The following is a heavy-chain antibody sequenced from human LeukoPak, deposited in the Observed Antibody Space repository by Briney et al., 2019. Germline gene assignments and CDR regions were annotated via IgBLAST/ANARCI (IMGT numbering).Heavy chain of an antibody. D-gene: IGHD2-21*02. CDR3: ARGIYCGGDCYSRHFDY. CDR2: INHSGST. J-gene: IGHJ4*02. CDR1: GGSFSGYY. Sequence: PSETLSLTCAVYGGSFSGYYWSWIRQPPGKGLEWIGEINHSGSTNYNPSLKSRVTISVDTSKNQFSLKLSFVTAADTAVYYCARGIYCGGDCYSRHFDYWGQGTLVTVSS. V-gene: IGHV4-34*01.